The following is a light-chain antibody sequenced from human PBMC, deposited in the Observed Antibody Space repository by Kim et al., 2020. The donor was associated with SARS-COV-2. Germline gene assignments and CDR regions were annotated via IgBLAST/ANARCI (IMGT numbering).Light chain of an antibody. CDR1: KLGDKY. CDR2: QDS. J-gene: IGLJ3*02. CDR3: QAWDSSIWV. V-gene: IGLV3-1*01. Sequence: VSPGQTASITCSGDKLGDKYACWYQQKPGQSPVLVIYQDSKRPSGIPERFSGSNSGNTATLTISGTQAMDEADYYCQAWDSSIWVFGGGTKLTVL.